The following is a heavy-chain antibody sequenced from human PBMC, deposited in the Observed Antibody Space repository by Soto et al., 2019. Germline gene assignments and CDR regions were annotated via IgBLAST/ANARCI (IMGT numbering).Heavy chain of an antibody. J-gene: IGHJ5*02. CDR2: IHYSGNT. CDR1: GDSISSYY. CDR3: ARDQLGYCSTTTCYNGLDP. D-gene: IGHD2-2*01. V-gene: IGHV4-59*01. Sequence: SETLSLTCIVSGDSISSYYWSWIRQPPGKGLEWIGYIHYSGNTCYNSSLKSRVAISLDTSKNQFSLKLRSVTAADTAVYYCARDQLGYCSTTTCYNGLDPWGQGTLVTVSS.